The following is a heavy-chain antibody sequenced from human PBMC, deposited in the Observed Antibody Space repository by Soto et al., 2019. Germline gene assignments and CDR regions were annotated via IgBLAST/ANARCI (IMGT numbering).Heavy chain of an antibody. D-gene: IGHD3-22*01. CDR1: GGSISSGDYY. Sequence: SETLSLTCTVSGGSISSGDYYWSWVRQPPGKGLEWIAYIFSSGSTYYNPSLKSRITMSVDTSKNQFSLKVISVTAADTAMYYCARGRGYYYDSSGFNWLDPWGQGTLVTVSS. V-gene: IGHV4-30-4*01. CDR2: IFSSGST. CDR3: ARGRGYYYDSSGFNWLDP. J-gene: IGHJ5*02.